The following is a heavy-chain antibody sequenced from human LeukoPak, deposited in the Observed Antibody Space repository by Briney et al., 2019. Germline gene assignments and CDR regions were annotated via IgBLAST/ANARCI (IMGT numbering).Heavy chain of an antibody. CDR1: GGSISSGGYY. Sequence: SETLSLTFTVSGGSISSGGYYWSWIRQPPGKGLEWIGYIYHSGSTYYNPSLKSRVTISVDRSKNQFSLKLSSVTAADTVVYYCARVERDSSSSIWDDAFDIWGQGTMVTVSS. CDR2: IYHSGST. V-gene: IGHV4-30-2*01. D-gene: IGHD6-13*01. CDR3: ARVERDSSSSIWDDAFDI. J-gene: IGHJ3*02.